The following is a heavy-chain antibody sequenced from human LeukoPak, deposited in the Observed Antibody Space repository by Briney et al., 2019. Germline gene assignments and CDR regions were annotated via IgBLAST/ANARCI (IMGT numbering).Heavy chain of an antibody. CDR1: GGSFSGYY. V-gene: IGHV4-34*01. J-gene: IGHJ5*02. D-gene: IGHD2-15*01. CDR3: AREPGYCSGGRCYGGWFDP. Sequence: SETLSLTCGVYGGSFSGYYWSWIRQPPGKGLEWIGEINHSGSTNYNPSLKSRVTISLDKSNNKLSLKLSTVTAADTAVYYCAREPGYCSGGRCYGGWFDPWGQGALVTVSS. CDR2: INHSGST.